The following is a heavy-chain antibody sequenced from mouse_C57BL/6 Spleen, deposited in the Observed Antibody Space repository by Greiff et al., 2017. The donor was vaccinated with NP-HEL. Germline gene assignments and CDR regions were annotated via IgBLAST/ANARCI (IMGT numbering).Heavy chain of an antibody. CDR1: GYAFSSSW. D-gene: IGHD1-1*01. V-gene: IGHV1-82*01. Sequence: QVQLQQSGPELVKPGASVKISCKASGYAFSSSWMNWVKQRPGKGLEWIGRIYPGDGDTNYNGKFKGKATLTADKSSSTAYMQLSSLTSEDSAVYFCALRRAMDYWGQGTSVTVSS. CDR2: IYPGDGDT. J-gene: IGHJ4*01. CDR3: ALRRAMDY.